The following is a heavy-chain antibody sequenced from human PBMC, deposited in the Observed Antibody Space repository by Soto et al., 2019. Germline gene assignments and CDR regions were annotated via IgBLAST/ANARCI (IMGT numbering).Heavy chain of an antibody. Sequence: QVQLVQSGAEVKKPGASVKVSCKASGFNFITYAMHWVRQAPGQGPEWVGWIDAGNGETKYSQKFQDRVIITRDTFASSAYMKLTGLTSEDTVVYFCARDRRDWEHYYYSMDVGGQGTMVTVSS. D-gene: IGHD3-9*01. V-gene: IGHV1-3*01. CDR1: GFNFITYA. J-gene: IGHJ6*02. CDR3: ARDRRDWEHYYYSMDV. CDR2: IDAGNGET.